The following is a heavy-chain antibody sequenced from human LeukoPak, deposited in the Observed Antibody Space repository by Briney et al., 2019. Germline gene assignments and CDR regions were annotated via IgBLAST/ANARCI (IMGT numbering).Heavy chain of an antibody. CDR2: ISDDGNNK. Sequence: GGSLRLSCAASGFTFTNFAMHWVRQAPGKGLEWVTVISDDGNNKYFADSVKGRFTISRDNSKNTLYLQMNSLRAEDTAVYYCARDRVRGVIRGIDYWGQGTLVTVSS. V-gene: IGHV3-30*03. J-gene: IGHJ4*02. CDR1: GFTFTNFA. CDR3: ARDRVRGVIRGIDY. D-gene: IGHD3-10*01.